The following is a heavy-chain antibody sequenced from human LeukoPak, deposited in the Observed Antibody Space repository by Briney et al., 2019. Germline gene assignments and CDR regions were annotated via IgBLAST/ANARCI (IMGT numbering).Heavy chain of an antibody. CDR1: GFTFSNYA. CDR2: ISGSGGNT. CDR3: AKDRANSGSYVGAFDY. D-gene: IGHD6-19*01. V-gene: IGHV3-23*01. Sequence: GGSLRLSCAASGFTFSNYAMSWVRQAPGKGLEWVSAISGSGGNTYYADSVKGRFTISRDNSKNTLYLQMNSLRAEDTALYYCAKDRANSGSYVGAFDYWGQGTLVTVSS. J-gene: IGHJ4*02.